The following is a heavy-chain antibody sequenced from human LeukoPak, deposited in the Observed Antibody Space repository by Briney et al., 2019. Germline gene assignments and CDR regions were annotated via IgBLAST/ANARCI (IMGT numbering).Heavy chain of an antibody. J-gene: IGHJ4*02. Sequence: GGSLRLSCAASGLTFSSYSMNWVRQAPGKGLEWVSSISSSSNYIYYADSIKGRFTISRDNAKNSLYLQMNSLRAEDTAVYYCAISSGGSCYQWGQGTLVTVSS. CDR1: GLTFSSYS. CDR3: AISSGGSCYQ. D-gene: IGHD2-15*01. V-gene: IGHV3-21*01. CDR2: ISSSSNYI.